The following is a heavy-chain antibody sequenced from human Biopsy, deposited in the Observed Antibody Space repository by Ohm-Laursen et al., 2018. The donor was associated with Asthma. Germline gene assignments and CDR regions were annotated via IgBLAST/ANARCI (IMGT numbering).Heavy chain of an antibody. CDR2: IAWDGINS. CDR3: ARAGESDLVGGLDV. CDR1: GFTFSTYG. V-gene: IGHV3-30*03. Sequence: SLRLSCTASGFTFSTYGMHWVRQAPGKGLEWVAFIAWDGINSYYADSVKGRFTISRDNSRNTLYLQKNSLRADDTAVYYCARAGESDLVGGLDVWGQGTVVSVSS. J-gene: IGHJ3*01. D-gene: IGHD2-21*01.